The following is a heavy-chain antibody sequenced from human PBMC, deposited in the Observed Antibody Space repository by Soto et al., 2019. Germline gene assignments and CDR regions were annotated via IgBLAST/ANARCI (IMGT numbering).Heavy chain of an antibody. J-gene: IGHJ6*02. V-gene: IGHV1-18*04. CDR1: GYTFTSYG. Sequence: ASVKVSCKASGYTFTSYGISWVRQAPGQGLEWMGWISAYNGNTNYAQKLQGRVTMTTDASTSTAYMELRSLRSDDTAVYYCARGAAATRNYHGMDVWGQGTTVTVSS. D-gene: IGHD6-13*01. CDR2: ISAYNGNT. CDR3: ARGAAATRNYHGMDV.